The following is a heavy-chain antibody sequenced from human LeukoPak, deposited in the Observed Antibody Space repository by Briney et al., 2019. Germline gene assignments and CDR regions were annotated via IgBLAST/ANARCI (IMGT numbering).Heavy chain of an antibody. CDR1: GFTFSSYE. V-gene: IGHV3-48*03. CDR2: ISSSGSTI. CDR3: ARDYSGSYYREGIDY. J-gene: IGHJ4*02. Sequence: GGSLRLSCAASGFTFSSYEMNWVRQAPGKGLEWVSYISSSGSTIYYAGSVKGRFTISRDNAKNSLYLQMNSLRAEDTAVYYCARDYSGSYYREGIDYWGQGTLVTVSS. D-gene: IGHD1-26*01.